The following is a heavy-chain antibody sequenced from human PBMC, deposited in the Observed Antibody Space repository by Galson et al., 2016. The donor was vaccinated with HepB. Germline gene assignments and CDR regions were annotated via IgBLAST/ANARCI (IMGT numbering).Heavy chain of an antibody. CDR3: VRDRLATNWFDP. V-gene: IGHV3-74*01. D-gene: IGHD2-8*01. J-gene: IGHJ5*02. CDR2: INTDGSST. CDR1: GFTFSSYW. Sequence: SLRLSCAASGFTFSSYWMHWVRQVPGKGLVWVSHINTDGSSTHYADSVKGRFTISRDNAKNTLYLQINSRRAEDTAVYYCVRDRLATNWFDPWGQGTLVTVSS.